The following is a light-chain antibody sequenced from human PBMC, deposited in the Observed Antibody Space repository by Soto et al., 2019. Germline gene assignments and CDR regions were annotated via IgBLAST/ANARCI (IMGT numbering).Light chain of an antibody. CDR3: QQLNTYPIT. CDR2: GAS. CDR1: QGISSY. Sequence: IQLTQSPSSLSASVGDRGTITCRASQGISSYVAWYQQKPGKAPKLLIYGASTLEGGVPFRFSGSGSGTDFTLTISSLQPEDFATYYCQQLNTYPITFGQGTRLEIK. J-gene: IGKJ5*01. V-gene: IGKV1-9*01.